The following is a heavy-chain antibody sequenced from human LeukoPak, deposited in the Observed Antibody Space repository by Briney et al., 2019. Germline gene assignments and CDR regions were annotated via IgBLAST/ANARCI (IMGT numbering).Heavy chain of an antibody. D-gene: IGHD2-8*01. CDR2: INAGSYNT. CDR1: GYTFPTYT. Sequence: GASVKVSCKASGYTFPTYTLHWVRQAPGHRLEWMGWINAGSYNTKYSQRFQGRVSITRDTFASTAYMELSSLRSEDTAVYYCARAMWGMVDAFDIWGQGTLVTVSS. CDR3: ARAMWGMVDAFDI. J-gene: IGHJ3*02. V-gene: IGHV1-3*01.